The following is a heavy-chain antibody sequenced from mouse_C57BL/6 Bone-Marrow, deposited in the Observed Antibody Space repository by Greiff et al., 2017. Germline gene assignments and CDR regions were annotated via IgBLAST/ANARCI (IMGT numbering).Heavy chain of an antibody. Sequence: QVQLQQSGAELVKPGASVKISCKASGYAFSSYWMNWVKQRPGKGLEWIGQIYPGDGDTNYNGKFKGKATLTADKSSSTAYMQLSSLTSEDSAVYFCARYYYGSSYQSAMDYWGQGTSVTVSS. V-gene: IGHV1-80*01. J-gene: IGHJ4*01. D-gene: IGHD1-1*01. CDR2: IYPGDGDT. CDR1: GYAFSSYW. CDR3: ARYYYGSSYQSAMDY.